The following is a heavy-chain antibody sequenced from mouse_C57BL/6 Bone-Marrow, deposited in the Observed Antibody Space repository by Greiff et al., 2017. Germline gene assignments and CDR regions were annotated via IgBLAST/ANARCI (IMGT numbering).Heavy chain of an antibody. CDR3: AREDGY. Sequence: LVESGAELAKPGASVKLSCKASGYTFTSYWMHWVKQRPGQGLEWIGYINPSSGYTKYNQKFKDKATLTADKSPSTAYMQLSSLTYEDSAVYYCAREDGYWGQGTTLTVSS. CDR2: INPSSGYT. D-gene: IGHD2-3*01. J-gene: IGHJ2*01. V-gene: IGHV1-7*01. CDR1: GYTFTSYW.